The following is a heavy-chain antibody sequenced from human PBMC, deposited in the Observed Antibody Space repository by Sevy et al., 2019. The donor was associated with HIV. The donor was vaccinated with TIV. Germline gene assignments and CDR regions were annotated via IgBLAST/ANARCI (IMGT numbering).Heavy chain of an antibody. Sequence: GGSLRLSCAVSGMTFSSGWMSWVRLVPGKGLEWLGRIKSETDGGAADYAAAVKGRFTISRDDSKETLYLQLNSLKTEDTAVYYCTTDLGFYASNWGRGTLVTVSS. J-gene: IGHJ4*02. V-gene: IGHV3-15*01. CDR2: IKSETDGGAA. D-gene: IGHD3-16*01. CDR3: TTDLGFYASN. CDR1: GMTFSSGW.